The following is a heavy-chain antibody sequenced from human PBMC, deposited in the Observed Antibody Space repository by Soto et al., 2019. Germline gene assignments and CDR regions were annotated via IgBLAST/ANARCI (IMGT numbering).Heavy chain of an antibody. V-gene: IGHV3-23*01. D-gene: IGHD3-3*01. Sequence: GGSLRLSCAASGFTFSSYAMSWVRQAPGKGLEWVSAISGSGGSTYYADTVKGRFTISRDNSKNTLYLQMNSLRAEDTAVYYCAKSRTTIFGVVIGPYNWFDPWGQGTLVTVSS. CDR3: AKSRTTIFGVVIGPYNWFDP. CDR2: ISGSGGST. CDR1: GFTFSSYA. J-gene: IGHJ5*02.